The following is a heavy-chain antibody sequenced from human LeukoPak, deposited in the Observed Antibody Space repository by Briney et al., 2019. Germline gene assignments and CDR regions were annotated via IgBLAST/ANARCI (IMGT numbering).Heavy chain of an antibody. Sequence: GESLKISCKGSGYYFTSHWIGWVRQMPGKGLEWMGIIYPSDSDTKYSPSFQGQVTISADKSITTAYLHWSSLKASDTATYYCARGRGYIYSLIDYWGQGTLVTVSS. CDR2: IYPSDSDT. V-gene: IGHV5-51*01. CDR3: ARGRGYIYSLIDY. J-gene: IGHJ4*02. CDR1: GYYFTSHW. D-gene: IGHD5-18*01.